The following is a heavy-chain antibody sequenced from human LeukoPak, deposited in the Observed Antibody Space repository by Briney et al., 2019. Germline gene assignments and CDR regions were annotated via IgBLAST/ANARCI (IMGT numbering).Heavy chain of an antibody. J-gene: IGHJ4*02. V-gene: IGHV1-3*03. Sequence: ASVKVSCKASGYSFTGNAIHWVRQAPGQRREWMGWIDSDKGNTKYSQEFQGRVTFTRDTSASTVYMELSSLRSEDMAIYYCARGYSNGWYHDYWGQGTPVIVSS. CDR2: IDSDKGNT. D-gene: IGHD6-19*01. CDR3: ARGYSNGWYHDY. CDR1: GYSFTGNA.